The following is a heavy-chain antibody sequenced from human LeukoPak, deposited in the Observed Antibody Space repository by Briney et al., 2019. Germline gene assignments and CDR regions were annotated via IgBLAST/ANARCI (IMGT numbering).Heavy chain of an antibody. J-gene: IGHJ4*02. CDR2: INTDGAVT. Sequence: GGSLRLSCAASGFTFSKYLMLWVRQAPGKGLESVSRINTDGAVTTYADSLKGRFTVSTDNADNTMFLQMNSVRDEDTAVYYCATKQWLAPPPDSWGQGTPVTVSS. CDR1: GFTFSKYL. V-gene: IGHV3-74*01. D-gene: IGHD6-19*01. CDR3: ATKQWLAPPPDS.